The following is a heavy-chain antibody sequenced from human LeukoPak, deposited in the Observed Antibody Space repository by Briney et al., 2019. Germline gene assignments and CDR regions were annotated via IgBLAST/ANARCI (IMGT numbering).Heavy chain of an antibody. CDR1: GYTFTGYY. CDR2: INPNSGGT. J-gene: IGHJ4*02. CDR3: AREDGSGSYSPFDY. D-gene: IGHD3-10*01. V-gene: IGHV1-2*02. Sequence: ASVKVSCKASGYTFTGYYMHWVRQAPGQGLEWMGWINPNSGGTNYSQKFQGRVTMTRDTSISTTYMELSRLKSDDTAVYSCAREDGSGSYSPFDYWGQGTLVTVSS.